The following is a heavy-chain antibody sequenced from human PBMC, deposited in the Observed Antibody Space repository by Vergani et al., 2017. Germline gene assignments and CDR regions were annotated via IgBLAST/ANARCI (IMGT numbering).Heavy chain of an antibody. CDR3: ARTPRRGSGVYGMDV. Sequence: QVHLVESGGGVVQPVRSLRLSCVVSGFTSSYYGMHWVRQAPGKGLEWVAVISYDGTQKYYADSVKGRFTISRDNSKSTLYLQMNSLRTEDTAVYYCARTPRRGSGVYGMDVWGQXP. J-gene: IGHJ6*02. V-gene: IGHV3-30*03. CDR2: ISYDGTQK. CDR1: GFTSSYYG. D-gene: IGHD3-10*01.